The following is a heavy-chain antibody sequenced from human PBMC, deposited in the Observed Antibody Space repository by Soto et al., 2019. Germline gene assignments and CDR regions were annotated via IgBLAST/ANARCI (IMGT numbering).Heavy chain of an antibody. D-gene: IGHD2-8*01. J-gene: IGHJ3*01. V-gene: IGHV1-46*01. Sequence: ASVKVSCKASGYTFTDYYIHWARLAPGRGLEWMGLIYPTGGSTGYAQKFQGRVTMTRDMSISTVYMELNSLRSDDTAVYSCAIGDNFGDGVFDVWGQGTMVTVSS. CDR1: GYTFTDYY. CDR3: AIGDNFGDGVFDV. CDR2: IYPTGGST.